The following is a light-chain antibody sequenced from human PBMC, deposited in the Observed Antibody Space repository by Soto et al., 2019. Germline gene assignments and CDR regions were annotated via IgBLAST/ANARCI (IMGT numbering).Light chain of an antibody. J-gene: IGKJ5*01. CDR1: QSVSNNY. Sequence: EIVLTQSPGTLSLSPVERATLSCMASQSVSNNYLAWYQQKPGQAPRLLIYGASNRATGIPDRFSGSGSGTDFTLTISRLEPEDFAVYYCQQYVSPPITFGQGTRLEI. CDR2: GAS. CDR3: QQYVSPPIT. V-gene: IGKV3-20*01.